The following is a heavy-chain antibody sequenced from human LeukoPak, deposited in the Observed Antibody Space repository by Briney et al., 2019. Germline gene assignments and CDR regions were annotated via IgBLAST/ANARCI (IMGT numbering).Heavy chain of an antibody. V-gene: IGHV4-59*01. J-gene: IGHJ4*02. CDR3: AREDSGWRHFDY. D-gene: IGHD6-19*01. CDR2: IYYSGST. CDR1: GGSFSSYY. Sequence: SETLSLTCAVYGGSFSSYYWSWIRQPPGKVLEWIGYIYYSGSTNYNPSLKSRVTISVDTSKNQFSLKLSSVTAADTAVYYCAREDSGWRHFDYWGQGTLVTVSS.